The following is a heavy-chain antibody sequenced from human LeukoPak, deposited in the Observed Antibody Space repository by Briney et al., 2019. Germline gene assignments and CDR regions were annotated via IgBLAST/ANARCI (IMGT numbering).Heavy chain of an antibody. CDR3: AREGAAAGTPDAFDI. CDR1: GYTFTSYG. Sequence: GASVKVSCKASGYTFTSYGISWVRQAPGQGLEWMGWICAYNGNTNYAQKLQGRVTMTTDTSTSTAYMELRSVRSDDTAVYYCAREGAAAGTPDAFDIWGQGTMVTVSS. J-gene: IGHJ3*02. CDR2: ICAYNGNT. V-gene: IGHV1-18*01. D-gene: IGHD6-13*01.